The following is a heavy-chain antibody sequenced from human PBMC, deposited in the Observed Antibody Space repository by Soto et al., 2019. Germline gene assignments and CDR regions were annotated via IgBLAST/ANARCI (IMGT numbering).Heavy chain of an antibody. J-gene: IGHJ6*02. D-gene: IGHD3-22*01. CDR1: GGTFSSHT. V-gene: IGHV1-69*02. CDR2: TIPILGIT. CDR3: GISKHDSNFYSYGTDV. Sequence: QVQLVQSGAEVKKPGSSLKVSCKASGGTFSSHTISWVRLAPGQGLEWMGRTIPILGITNYAQNFQGRVTLTADKSTGTASMELSSLRSEDTAVYYCGISKHDSNFYSYGTDVWGQGTTVTVSS.